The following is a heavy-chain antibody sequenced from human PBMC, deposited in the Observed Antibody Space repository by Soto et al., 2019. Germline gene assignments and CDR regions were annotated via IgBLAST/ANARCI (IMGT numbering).Heavy chain of an antibody. CDR2: ISGSGGST. CDR1: GFTFSSYA. V-gene: IGHV3-23*01. D-gene: IGHD2-15*01. J-gene: IGHJ4*02. Sequence: GGSLRLSCAASGFTFSSYAMSWVRQAPGKGLEWVSAISGSGGSTYYADSVKGRFTISRDNSKNTLYLQMNSLRAEDTAVYYCAKDLRRYCSGGSRYSSAFDYWGQGTLVTVSS. CDR3: AKDLRRYCSGGSRYSSAFDY.